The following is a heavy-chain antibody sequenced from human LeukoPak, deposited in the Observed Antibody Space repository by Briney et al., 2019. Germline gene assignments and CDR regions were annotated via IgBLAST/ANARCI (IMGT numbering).Heavy chain of an antibody. V-gene: IGHV1-69*04. CDR3: AESYGNYDFWSGYAPPFDY. CDR2: IIPILGIA. Sequence: ASVKVSCKASGGTFSSYAISWVRQAPGQGLEWVGRIIPILGIANYAQKFQGRVTITADKSTSTAYMELSSLRSEDTAVYYCAESYGNYDFWSGYAPPFDYWGQGTLVTVSS. CDR1: GGTFSSYA. J-gene: IGHJ4*02. D-gene: IGHD3-3*01.